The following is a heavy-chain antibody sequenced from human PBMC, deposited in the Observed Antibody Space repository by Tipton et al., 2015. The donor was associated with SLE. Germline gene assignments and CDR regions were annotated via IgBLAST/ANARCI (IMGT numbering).Heavy chain of an antibody. CDR2: VSHSGGS. CDR3: ARGVAGYFFYCYMDV. D-gene: IGHD2/OR15-2a*01. Sequence: TLSLTCALSGGSFSGYAWSWIRHPPGKTLEWIGEVSHSGGSNYNPSLESRATVSLDRSNNEFSLRLSSVTAADTAVYYCARGVAGYFFYCYMDVWGQGTTVPISS. V-gene: IGHV4-34*01. CDR1: GGSFSGYA. J-gene: IGHJ6*03.